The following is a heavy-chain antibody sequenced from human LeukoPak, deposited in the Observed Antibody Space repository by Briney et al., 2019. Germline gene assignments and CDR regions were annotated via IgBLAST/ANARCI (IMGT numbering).Heavy chain of an antibody. CDR3: AKSGYNRFDY. Sequence: GGSLRLSCAASGFTFSSHWMSWVRQAPGKGLEWVSVISGSGGSTYYADSVKGRFTISRDNAKNSPYLQMNSLRAEDTAVYYCAKSGYNRFDYWGQGTLVTVSS. V-gene: IGHV3-23*01. CDR2: ISGSGGST. D-gene: IGHD5-24*01. J-gene: IGHJ4*02. CDR1: GFTFSSHW.